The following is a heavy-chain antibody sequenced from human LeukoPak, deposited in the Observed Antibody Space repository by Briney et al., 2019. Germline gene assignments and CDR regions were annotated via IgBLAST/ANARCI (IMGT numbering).Heavy chain of an antibody. J-gene: IGHJ4*02. V-gene: IGHV3-30-3*01. CDR3: AKVSSDSSGYYNIDY. CDR2: ISSDGTNK. CDR1: RFFFSSYA. D-gene: IGHD3-22*01. Sequence: GGSLRLSCAASRFFFSSYAMHWVRQAPGKGLEWLAVISSDGTNKYYADSVKGRFTISRDNSKNTLYLQMNSLRAEDTAVYYCAKVSSDSSGYYNIDYWGQGTLVTVSS.